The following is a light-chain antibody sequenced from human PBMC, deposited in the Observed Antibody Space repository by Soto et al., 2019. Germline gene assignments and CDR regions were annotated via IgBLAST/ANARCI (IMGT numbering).Light chain of an antibody. CDR1: SSDVGGYNY. Sequence: QSALTQPRSVSGSPGQSVTISCTGTSSDVGGYNYVSWYQQHPGKAPKLMIYDVSKRPSGVPDRFSGSKSGNTASLALSGLQDEDEDGYSCFSYAGSYPVFGGGTKLTVL. CDR2: DVS. CDR3: FSYAGSYPV. J-gene: IGLJ2*01. V-gene: IGLV2-11*01.